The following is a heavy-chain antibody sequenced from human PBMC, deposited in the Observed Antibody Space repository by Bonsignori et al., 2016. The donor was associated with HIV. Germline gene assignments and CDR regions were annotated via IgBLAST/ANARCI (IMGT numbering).Heavy chain of an antibody. J-gene: IGHJ1*01. D-gene: IGHD2-21*01. CDR2: IYWDDDK. Sequence: WIRQPPGKALDWLALIYWDDDKRYSPPLKSRLTITKDTSKNQVVLTMTNMDPVDTATYYCAHRPSFSIYCGGDCYSRRPTAEYFQHWGQGTLVTVSS. CDR3: AHRPSFSIYCGGDCYSRRPTAEYFQH. V-gene: IGHV2-5*02.